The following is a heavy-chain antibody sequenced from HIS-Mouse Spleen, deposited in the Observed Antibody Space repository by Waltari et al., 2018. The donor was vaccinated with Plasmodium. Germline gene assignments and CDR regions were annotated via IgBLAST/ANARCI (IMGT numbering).Heavy chain of an antibody. V-gene: IGHV4-59*01. J-gene: IGHJ4*02. D-gene: IGHD6-6*01. CDR2: IYYSGST. CDR1: GGPISSYY. Sequence: QVQLQESGPGLVKPSETLSLTCTVSGGPISSYYWSWIRQPPGKGLEWIAYIYYSGSTNYNPSLKSRVTISVDTSKNQFSLKLSSVTAADTAVFYCARGGYSSSSYYFDYWGQGTLVTVSS. CDR3: ARGGYSSSSYYFDY.